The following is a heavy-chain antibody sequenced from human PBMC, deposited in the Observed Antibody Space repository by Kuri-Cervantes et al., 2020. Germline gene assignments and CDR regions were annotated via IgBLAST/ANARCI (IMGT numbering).Heavy chain of an antibody. Sequence: GSLRLSCGVSGSSISTDFYWGWIRQSPGKGLEWIGSIYYSGSTYYNPSLKSRVTISVDTSKNQFSLKLSSVTAADTAVYYCARLPTVTTSFDYWGQGTLVTVSS. CDR2: IYYSGST. CDR1: GSSISTDFY. D-gene: IGHD4-17*01. CDR3: ARLPTVTTSFDY. V-gene: IGHV4-38-2*01. J-gene: IGHJ4*02.